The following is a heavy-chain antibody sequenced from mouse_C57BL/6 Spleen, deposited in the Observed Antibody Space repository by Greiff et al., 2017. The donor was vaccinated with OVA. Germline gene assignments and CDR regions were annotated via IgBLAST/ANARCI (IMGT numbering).Heavy chain of an antibody. Sequence: QVQLKQSGAELVRPGASVTLSCKASGYTFTDYEMHWVKQTPVHGLEWIGAIDPETGGTAYNQKFKGKAILTADKSSSTAYMELRSLTSEDSAVYYCTRSTTVPWFAYWGQGTLVTVSA. CDR2: IDPETGGT. D-gene: IGHD1-1*01. CDR1: GYTFTDYE. CDR3: TRSTTVPWFAY. V-gene: IGHV1-15*01. J-gene: IGHJ3*01.